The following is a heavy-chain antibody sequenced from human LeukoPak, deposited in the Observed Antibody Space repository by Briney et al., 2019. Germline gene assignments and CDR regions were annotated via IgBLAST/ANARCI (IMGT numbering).Heavy chain of an antibody. V-gene: IGHV1-8*03. CDR2: MNPNSGNT. CDR1: GGTFSSYA. Sequence: ASVKVSCKASGGTFSSYAISWVRQAPGQGLEWMGWMNPNSGNTGYAQKFQGRVTITRNTSISTAYMELSSLRSEDTAVYYCARGLKSRYYYYYMDVWGKGTTVTVSS. CDR3: ARGLKSRYYYYYMDV. J-gene: IGHJ6*03. D-gene: IGHD2/OR15-2a*01.